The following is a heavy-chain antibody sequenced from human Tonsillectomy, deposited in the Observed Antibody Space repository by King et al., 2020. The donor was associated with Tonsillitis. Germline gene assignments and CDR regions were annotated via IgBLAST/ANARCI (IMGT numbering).Heavy chain of an antibody. CDR3: ARHPIWWSDRRSVWFDP. J-gene: IGHJ5*02. V-gene: IGHV4-39*07. D-gene: IGHD2-8*02. Sequence: QLQESGPGLVKPSETLSLSCTVSGDSINTDNYFWGWIRQPPGQGLEWIGSILHSGSTYYNPSLKSRVTLSVDTSKNRFSLRVRSVTAADTAVYYCARHPIWWSDRRSVWFDPWGQGTLVTVSS. CDR2: ILHSGST. CDR1: GDSINTDNYF.